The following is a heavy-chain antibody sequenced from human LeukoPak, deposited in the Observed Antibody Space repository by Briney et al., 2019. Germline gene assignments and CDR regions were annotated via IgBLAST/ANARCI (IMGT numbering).Heavy chain of an antibody. D-gene: IGHD4-17*01. CDR2: ISSSSSYI. CDR1: GFTFSGFS. Sequence: GGSLRLSCAASGFTFSGFSMNWVRQAPGKGLEWVSSISSSSSYIYYADSVKGRFTISRDNAKNSLYLQMNSLRAEDTAVYYCAKNRGDYDPEYFQDWGQGTLVTVSS. CDR3: AKNRGDYDPEYFQD. J-gene: IGHJ1*01. V-gene: IGHV3-21*04.